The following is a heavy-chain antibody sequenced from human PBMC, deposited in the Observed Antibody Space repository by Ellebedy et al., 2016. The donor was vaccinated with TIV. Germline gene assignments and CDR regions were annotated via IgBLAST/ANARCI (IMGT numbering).Heavy chain of an antibody. J-gene: IGHJ5*02. CDR1: GFTFSSYG. CDR3: ARDKAVLRYFGNWFDP. D-gene: IGHD3-9*01. Sequence: GESLKISCAASGFTFSSYGMHWVRQAPGKGLEWVAVIWYDGSNKYYADSVKGRFTISRDNSKNTLYLQMNSLRAEDTAVYYCARDKAVLRYFGNWFDPWGQGTLVTVSS. V-gene: IGHV3-33*08. CDR2: IWYDGSNK.